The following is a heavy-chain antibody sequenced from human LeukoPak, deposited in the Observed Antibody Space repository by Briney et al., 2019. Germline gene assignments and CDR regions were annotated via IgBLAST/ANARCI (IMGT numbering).Heavy chain of an antibody. J-gene: IGHJ4*02. V-gene: IGHV3-23*01. Sequence: PGGSLRLSCAASGFTFSSYAMSWVRQAPGKGLEWVSAISGSGGSTYYADSVKGRFTISRDNSKNTPYLQMNSLRAEDTAVYYCAKGYFDWLLYPFDYWGQGTLVTVSS. CDR1: GFTFSSYA. CDR2: ISGSGGST. CDR3: AKGYFDWLLYPFDY. D-gene: IGHD3-9*01.